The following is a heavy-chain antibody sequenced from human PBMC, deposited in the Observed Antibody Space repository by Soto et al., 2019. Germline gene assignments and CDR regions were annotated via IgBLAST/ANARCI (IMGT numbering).Heavy chain of an antibody. D-gene: IGHD3-22*01. CDR3: AKHSITMIVVVITTVDY. J-gene: IGHJ4*02. CDR2: ISGSGGST. CDR1: GFTFSSYA. Sequence: GGSLRLSCAASGFTFSSYAMSWVRQAPGKGLEWVSAISGSGGSTYYADSVKGRFTISRDNSKNTLYLQMNSLRAEDTAVYYCAKHSITMIVVVITTVDYWGQGTLVTVSS. V-gene: IGHV3-23*01.